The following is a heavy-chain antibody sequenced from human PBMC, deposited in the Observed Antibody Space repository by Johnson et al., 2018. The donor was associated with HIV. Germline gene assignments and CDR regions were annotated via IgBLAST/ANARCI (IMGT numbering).Heavy chain of an antibody. Sequence: QVQLVESGGGVVQPGGSLRLSCAASGFTFSSYGMHWVRQAPGKGLEWVAFIRYDGSNKYYANSVKGRFTISRDNSKNTLYLQMNSLRAEDTAVYYCARELTFDYGWGSYRPDAFDIWGQGTMVTVSS. D-gene: IGHD3-16*02. CDR1: GFTFSSYG. CDR2: IRYDGSNK. V-gene: IGHV3-30*02. CDR3: ARELTFDYGWGSYRPDAFDI. J-gene: IGHJ3*02.